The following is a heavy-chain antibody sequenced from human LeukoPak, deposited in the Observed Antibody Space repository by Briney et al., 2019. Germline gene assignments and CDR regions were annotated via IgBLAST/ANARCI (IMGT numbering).Heavy chain of an antibody. D-gene: IGHD3-3*01. CDR2: INPSGGST. Sequence: ASVKVSCKASGYTFTSYYMHWVRQAPGQRLEWMAIINPSGGSTTYAQKFQGRVTMTRDMSTSTVYMELSSLRSEDTAVYYRARERFWSGFSVYFDYWGQGTLVTVSS. J-gene: IGHJ4*02. CDR3: ARERFWSGFSVYFDY. V-gene: IGHV1-46*01. CDR1: GYTFTSYY.